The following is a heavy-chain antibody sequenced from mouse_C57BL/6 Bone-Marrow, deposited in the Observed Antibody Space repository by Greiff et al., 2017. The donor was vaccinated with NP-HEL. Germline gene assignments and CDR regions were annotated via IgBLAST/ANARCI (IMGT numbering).Heavy chain of an antibody. CDR1: GYTFTSYT. CDR3: ARRVYYDFAWFAY. J-gene: IGHJ3*01. Sequence: QVQLQQSGAELARPGASVKMSCKASGYTFTSYTMHWVKQRPGQGLEWIGYINPSSGYTKYNQKFKDKATLTADKSSSTAYMQLSSLTSEDSAVYYCARRVYYDFAWFAYWGQVTLVTVSA. V-gene: IGHV1-4*01. CDR2: INPSSGYT. D-gene: IGHD2-4*01.